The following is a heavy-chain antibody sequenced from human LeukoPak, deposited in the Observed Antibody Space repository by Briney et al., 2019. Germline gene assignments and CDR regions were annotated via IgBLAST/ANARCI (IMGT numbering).Heavy chain of an antibody. J-gene: IGHJ4*02. CDR1: GYTFTSYD. CDR2: INPNSGGT. CDR3: ARGDSSNPLYYFDY. Sequence: ASVKVSCKASGYTFTSYDINWVRRATGQGLEWMGWINPNSGGTNYAQKFQGWVTMTRDTSISTAYMELSRLRSDDTAVYYCARGDSSNPLYYFDYWGQGTLVTVSS. D-gene: IGHD6-13*01. V-gene: IGHV1-2*04.